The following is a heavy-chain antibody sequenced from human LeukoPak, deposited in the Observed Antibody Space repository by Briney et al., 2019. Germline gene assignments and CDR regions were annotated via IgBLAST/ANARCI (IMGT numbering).Heavy chain of an antibody. Sequence: GGSLRLSCAASGFTFSNAWMSWVRQAPGKGLEWVGRIKSKTDGGTTDYAAPVKGRFTISRDDSKNMLYLQMNSLKAEDTAVYYCTTEAYDYGDYDYYYYMDVWGKGTTVTVSS. CDR1: GFTFSNAW. CDR3: TTEAYDYGDYDYYYYMDV. V-gene: IGHV3-15*01. CDR2: IKSKTDGGTT. J-gene: IGHJ6*03. D-gene: IGHD4-17*01.